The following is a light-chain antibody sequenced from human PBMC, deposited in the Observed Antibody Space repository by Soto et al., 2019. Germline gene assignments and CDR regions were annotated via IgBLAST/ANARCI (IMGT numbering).Light chain of an antibody. V-gene: IGKV1-5*03. J-gene: IGKJ1*01. Sequence: DIHMTQSPSTLSASVGDRVTITCRASQSLTMWLAWYQQKPGKAPNLLIYKTSSLESGVPSRFSGSGSGTDFPLTINSRKPNVFETYYCQHWIIYPWTLGQGTKGEVK. CDR1: QSLTMW. CDR2: KTS. CDR3: QHWIIYPWT.